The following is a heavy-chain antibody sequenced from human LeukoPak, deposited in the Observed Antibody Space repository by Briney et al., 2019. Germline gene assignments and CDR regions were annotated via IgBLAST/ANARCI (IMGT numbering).Heavy chain of an antibody. CDR3: AKDLRSRIAAAGAPDY. V-gene: IGHV3-30-3*01. Sequence: QPGGSLRLSCAASGFTFSNSAMHWVRQAPGKGLEWVAVISYDGSNKYYVDSVRGRFTISRDNSKNTLYLQMNSLRTEDTAVYYCAKDLRSRIAAAGAPDYWGQGTLVTVSS. D-gene: IGHD6-13*01. J-gene: IGHJ4*02. CDR1: GFTFSNSA. CDR2: ISYDGSNK.